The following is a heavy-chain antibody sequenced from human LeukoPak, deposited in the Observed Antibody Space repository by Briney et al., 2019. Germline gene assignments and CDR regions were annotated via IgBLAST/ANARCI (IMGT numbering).Heavy chain of an antibody. D-gene: IGHD6-19*01. CDR3: ARHQRWSSSGWSRGWFDP. V-gene: IGHV4-4*02. CDR2: IYHSGST. Sequence: SETLSLTCAVSGGSISSSNWWSWVRQPPGKGLEWIGEIYHSGSTNYNPSLKSRVTISVDTSKNQFSLKLSSVTAADTAVYYCARHQRWSSSGWSRGWFDPWGQGTLVTVSS. J-gene: IGHJ5*02. CDR1: GGSISSSNW.